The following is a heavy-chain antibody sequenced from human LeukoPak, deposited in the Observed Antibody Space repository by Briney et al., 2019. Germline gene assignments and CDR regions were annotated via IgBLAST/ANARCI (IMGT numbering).Heavy chain of an antibody. V-gene: IGHV1-2*02. J-gene: IGHJ6*02. CDR2: INPNSGGT. D-gene: IGHD2-2*02. CDR3: ATFYCSSTSCYIDYYYGMDV. CDR1: GYTFTGYY. Sequence: ASVKVSCKASGYTFTGYYMHWVRQAPGQGLEWMGWINPNSGGTNYAQKFQGRVTMTEDTSTDTAYMELSSLRSEDTAVYYCATFYCSSTSCYIDYYYGMDVWGQGTTVTVSS.